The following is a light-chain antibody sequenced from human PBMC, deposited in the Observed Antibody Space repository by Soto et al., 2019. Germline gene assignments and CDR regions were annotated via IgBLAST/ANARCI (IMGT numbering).Light chain of an antibody. CDR2: EDN. J-gene: IGLJ1*01. Sequence: SYELTQPPSVSVSPGQKASITCSGDELGDKYVCWYQQKPGQSPVLVIYEDNKRPSGIPERFSGSNSGNTATLTISETQTMDEADYYCQAWDSSTARFGTGTKLTVL. V-gene: IGLV3-1*01. CDR1: ELGDKY. CDR3: QAWDSSTAR.